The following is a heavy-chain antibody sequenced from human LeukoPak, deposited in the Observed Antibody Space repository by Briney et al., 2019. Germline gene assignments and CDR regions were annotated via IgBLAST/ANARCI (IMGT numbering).Heavy chain of an antibody. CDR2: ITGSGDST. J-gene: IGHJ4*02. CDR1: GFSFSSYA. D-gene: IGHD3-10*01. Sequence: GGSLRLSCAASGFSFSSYAMSWVRQAPGKGLDWVSGITGSGDSTYYADSVKGRFTISRDNSKNTVYLQMNSLRVEDTAIYYCLQFAYWGQGTLVTVSS. V-gene: IGHV3-23*01. CDR3: LQFAY.